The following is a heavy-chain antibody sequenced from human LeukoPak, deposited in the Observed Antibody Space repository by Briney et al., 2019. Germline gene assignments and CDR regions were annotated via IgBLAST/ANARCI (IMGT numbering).Heavy chain of an antibody. CDR1: GFTFSSYG. CDR2: IWYDGSNK. V-gene: IGHV3-33*01. Sequence: GRSLRLSCAASGFTFSSYGMHWVRQAPGKGLEWVAVIWYDGSNKYYADSVKGRFTISRDNSKNTLYLQMNSLRAEDTAVYYCARDDAAAGTPFDYWGQGTLVTVSS. CDR3: ARDDAAAGTPFDY. D-gene: IGHD6-13*01. J-gene: IGHJ4*02.